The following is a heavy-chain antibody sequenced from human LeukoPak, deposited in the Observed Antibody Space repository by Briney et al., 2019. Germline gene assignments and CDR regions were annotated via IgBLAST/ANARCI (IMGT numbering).Heavy chain of an antibody. V-gene: IGHV4-34*01. D-gene: IGHD2-21*02. J-gene: IGHJ3*02. CDR1: GGSFSGYY. CDR3: ARAPDLYCGGDCHIDAFDI. CDR2: INHSGST. Sequence: PSETLSLTCAVYGGSFSGYYWSWIRQPPGNGLEWIGEINHSGSTNYNPSLKSRVTISVDTSKNQFSLKLSSVTAADTAVYYCARAPDLYCGGDCHIDAFDIWGQGTMVTVSS.